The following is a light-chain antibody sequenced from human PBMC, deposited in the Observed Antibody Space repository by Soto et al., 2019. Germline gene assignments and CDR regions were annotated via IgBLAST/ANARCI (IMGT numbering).Light chain of an antibody. CDR3: QQYDSSPKWT. V-gene: IGKV3-20*01. J-gene: IGKJ1*01. CDR1: QSVNSKF. CDR2: GAS. Sequence: EIVLTQSPGTLSLSPGERATLSCRASQSVNSKFLAWYQQKPGQAPRLLIYGASSRATGIPDRFSGSGSGTDFTLTISRLEPEDFAVYYCQQYDSSPKWTFGQGTKVE.